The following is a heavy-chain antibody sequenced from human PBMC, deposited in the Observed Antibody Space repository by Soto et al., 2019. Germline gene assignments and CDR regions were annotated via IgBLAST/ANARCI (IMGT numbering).Heavy chain of an antibody. Sequence: QVQLQESGPGLVRPSQTLSLTCTVSGGSISSGGYYWSWIRQHPGKGLEWIGYIYYSGSTYYNPAPQSRVTISVATPKTHFSLKLSSVTAADTAVYYCARGGRRSPAMDVWGQGTTVTVSS. CDR3: ARGGRRSPAMDV. V-gene: IGHV4-31*03. J-gene: IGHJ6*02. CDR2: IYYSGST. CDR1: GGSISSGGYY.